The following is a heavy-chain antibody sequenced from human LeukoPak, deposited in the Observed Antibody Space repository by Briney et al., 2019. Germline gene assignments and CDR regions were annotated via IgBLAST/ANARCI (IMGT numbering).Heavy chain of an antibody. D-gene: IGHD6-19*01. CDR2: ISGSGGST. CDR3: ANLYSSGWYMFDY. V-gene: IGHV3-23*01. Sequence: GGSLRLSCAASGFTFSSYAMSWARQAPGKGLEWVSAISGSGGSTYYADSVKGRFTISRDNSKNTLYLQMNSLRAEDTAVYYCANLYSSGWYMFDYWGQGTLVAVSS. J-gene: IGHJ4*02. CDR1: GFTFSSYA.